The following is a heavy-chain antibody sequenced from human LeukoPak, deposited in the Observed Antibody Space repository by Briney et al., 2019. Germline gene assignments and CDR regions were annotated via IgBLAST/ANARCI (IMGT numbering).Heavy chain of an antibody. Sequence: SETLSLTCTVSGGSIRSYYWNWIRQPAGKGLEWIGRIYTTGITNYNPSLKSRVTMSVDTSKNDFSLKLSSVTAADTAVYYCARDRDWNYWFDTWGPGTLVTVST. J-gene: IGHJ5*02. CDR2: IYTTGIT. CDR1: GGSIRSYY. V-gene: IGHV4-4*07. D-gene: IGHD1-7*01. CDR3: ARDRDWNYWFDT.